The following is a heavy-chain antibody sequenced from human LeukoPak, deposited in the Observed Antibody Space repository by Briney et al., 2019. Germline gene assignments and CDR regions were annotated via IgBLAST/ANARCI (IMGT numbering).Heavy chain of an antibody. CDR2: IKQDGTEK. V-gene: IGHV3-7*01. CDR3: ARESLVSGTTRGNYYYYGMDV. J-gene: IGHJ6*02. CDR1: GFTFSSYW. D-gene: IGHD1-7*01. Sequence: PGGSLRLSCAASGFTFSSYWMSWVRQAPGKGLEWVANIKQDGTEKYYVDSVKGRFTISGDNAKNSLYLQTSSLRAEDTAVYFCARESLVSGTTRGNYYYYGMDVWGQGSTVTVSS.